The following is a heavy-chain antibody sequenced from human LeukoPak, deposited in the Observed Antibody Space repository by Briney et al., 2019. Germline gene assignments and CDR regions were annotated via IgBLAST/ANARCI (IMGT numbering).Heavy chain of an antibody. Sequence: GGSLRLSCVASRFTFSNYWMTWVRQAPGKGLERVANIKKNGGETYYMESVKGRFTISRDNARNSLYLQMNSLTVEDTAVYYCARDMGWQQFDQWGQGTLVTVSS. CDR3: ARDMGWQQFDQ. CDR1: RFTFSNYW. J-gene: IGHJ4*02. V-gene: IGHV3-7*01. CDR2: IKKNGGET. D-gene: IGHD5-24*01.